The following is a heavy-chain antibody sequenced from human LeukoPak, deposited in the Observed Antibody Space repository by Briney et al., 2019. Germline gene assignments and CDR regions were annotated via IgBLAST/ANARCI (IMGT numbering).Heavy chain of an antibody. Sequence: SETLSLTCTVSGGSISNYYWSCMPRPAGEGLEWIERIYRSGSTNYNPSLKSRVTMSVDTSKNQYYLKLNSVTAADTAVYYCAREYGDFDYWGQGTLVTVSS. CDR3: AREYGDFDY. CDR2: IYRSGST. J-gene: IGHJ4*02. CDR1: GGSISNYY. D-gene: IGHD4-17*01. V-gene: IGHV4-4*07.